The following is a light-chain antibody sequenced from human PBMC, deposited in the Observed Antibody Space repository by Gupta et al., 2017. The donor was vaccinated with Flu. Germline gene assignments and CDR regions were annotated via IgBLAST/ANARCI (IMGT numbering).Light chain of an antibody. CDR3: ETWDSNTRV. V-gene: IGLV4-60*03. Sequence: QPVLPQSSSASASLGSSVKLTCTLRSGHSSYIIAWHQQQPGKAPRYLMKLERSGSYNKGSGVPDRFSGSSSGADRYLTISNLQAEDEAEYYCETWDSNTRVFGGGTKLTVL. J-gene: IGLJ3*02. CDR2: LERSGSY. CDR1: SGHSSYI.